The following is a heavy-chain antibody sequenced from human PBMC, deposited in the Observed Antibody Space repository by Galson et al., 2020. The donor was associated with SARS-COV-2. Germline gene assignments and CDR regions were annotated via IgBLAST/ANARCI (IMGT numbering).Heavy chain of an antibody. D-gene: IGHD6-13*01. CDR1: GYTFTSYA. V-gene: IGHV1-3*01. Sequence: ASVKVSCKASGYTFTSYAMHWVRQAPGQRLEWMGWINAGNGDTKYSQKFQGRVTITRDTSASTAYMELSSLRSEDTAVYYCARETLRLIAAEKDAFDIWGQGTMVTVCS. CDR2: INAGNGDT. CDR3: ARETLRLIAAEKDAFDI. J-gene: IGHJ3*02.